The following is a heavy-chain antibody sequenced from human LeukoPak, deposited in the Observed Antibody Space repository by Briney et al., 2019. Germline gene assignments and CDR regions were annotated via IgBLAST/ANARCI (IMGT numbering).Heavy chain of an antibody. CDR2: SSSGSSFI. Sequence: GGSLRLSCAASGFTFGSYAMNWVRQAPGKGLEWVSSSSSGSSFIYYADSVKGRFTISRDNAKDSLYLQMNSLRAEDTAVYYCARTGYYYGSGPQHYRYFDLWGRGTLVTVSS. J-gene: IGHJ2*01. CDR1: GFTFGSYA. D-gene: IGHD3-10*01. CDR3: ARTGYYYGSGPQHYRYFDL. V-gene: IGHV3-21*01.